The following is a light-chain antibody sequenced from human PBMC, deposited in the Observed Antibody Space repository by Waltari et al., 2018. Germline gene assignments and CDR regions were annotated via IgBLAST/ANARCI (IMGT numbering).Light chain of an antibody. CDR1: SSNIGDSA. CDR3: AAWDVSLNALI. V-gene: IGLV1-36*01. Sequence: QSALTQPPSVSGAPRQRVTISCSGSSSNIGDSAVNWYQQFPGKSPKLVIYYADLLPSGVSDRCSGSKSGSSASLAISGLQSEDEALYFCAAWDVSLNALIFGGGTKLTVL. CDR2: YAD. J-gene: IGLJ2*01.